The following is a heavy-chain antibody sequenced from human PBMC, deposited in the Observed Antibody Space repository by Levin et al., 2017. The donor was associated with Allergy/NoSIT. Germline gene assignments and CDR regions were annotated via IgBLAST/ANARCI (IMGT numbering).Heavy chain of an antibody. Sequence: SCTVSGDSVSSGSYYWSWIRQSPGKGLEWIGYIYDSGATNYNPSLKSRVTISVDTSKNQFSLRLTYVTAADTAVYYCASRRGPGAELWRNWGQGTLVTVSS. V-gene: IGHV4-61*01. CDR1: GDSVSSGSYY. CDR3: ASRRGPGAELWRN. D-gene: IGHD3-16*01. CDR2: IYDSGAT. J-gene: IGHJ4*02.